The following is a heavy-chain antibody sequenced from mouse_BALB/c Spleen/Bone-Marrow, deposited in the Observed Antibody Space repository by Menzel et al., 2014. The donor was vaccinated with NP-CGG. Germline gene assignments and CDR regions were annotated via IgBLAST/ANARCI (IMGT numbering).Heavy chain of an antibody. Sequence: EVHLQQSGPELVKPGASVKISCKTSGYTFTEYTMHWMKQSHGRSLEWIGGINPYSDVTTYNQKFKGKATLTVDKSSSTAYMELRSLTSEDSAVYYFTRKKYGNYLFDYWGQGTTLTVSS. CDR1: GYTFTEYT. CDR2: INPYSDVT. CDR3: TRKKYGNYLFDY. D-gene: IGHD2-10*02. J-gene: IGHJ2*01. V-gene: IGHV1-18*01.